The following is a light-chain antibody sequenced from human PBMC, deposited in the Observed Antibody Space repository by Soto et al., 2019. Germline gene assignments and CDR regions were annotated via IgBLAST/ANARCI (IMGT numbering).Light chain of an antibody. CDR2: KAS. J-gene: IGKJ2*01. CDR3: QQYNSYPFT. Sequence: DTQMTQSPSTLSASVGDRVAVTCRASQTISSWLAWYQQKPGKAPNLLIYKASSLQSGVPSRFSGSGSGTEFTLTISSLQPDDFATYYCQQYNSYPFTFGQGTKVDIK. V-gene: IGKV1-5*03. CDR1: QTISSW.